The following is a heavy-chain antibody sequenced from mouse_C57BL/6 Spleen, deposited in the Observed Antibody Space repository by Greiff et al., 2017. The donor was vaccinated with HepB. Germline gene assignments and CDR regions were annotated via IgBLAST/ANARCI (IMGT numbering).Heavy chain of an antibody. Sequence: EVMLVESGGGLVKPGGSLKLSCAASGFTFSDYGMHWVRQAPEKGLEWVAYISSGSSTIYYADTVKGRFTISRDNAKNTLFLQMTSLRSEDTAMYYCAREDDYDEQFDYWGQGTTLTVSS. V-gene: IGHV5-17*01. D-gene: IGHD2-4*01. J-gene: IGHJ2*01. CDR2: ISSGSSTI. CDR1: GFTFSDYG. CDR3: AREDDYDEQFDY.